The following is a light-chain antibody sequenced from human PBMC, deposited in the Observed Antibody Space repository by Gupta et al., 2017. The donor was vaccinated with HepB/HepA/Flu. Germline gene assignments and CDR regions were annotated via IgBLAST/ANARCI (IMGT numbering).Light chain of an antibody. V-gene: IGKV1-33*01. CDR1: QEIGNY. CDR2: DAS. Sequence: DIQMTHSPASLSASVGDRVTITCQANQEIGNYLNWYQQKSGKAPKLLIYDASKVETGVPSSFSGSGSGTDFFLVISSRQPEDFATYYCQHEDNLPMTFGHGTTVDIK. CDR3: QHEDNLPMT. J-gene: IGKJ3*01.